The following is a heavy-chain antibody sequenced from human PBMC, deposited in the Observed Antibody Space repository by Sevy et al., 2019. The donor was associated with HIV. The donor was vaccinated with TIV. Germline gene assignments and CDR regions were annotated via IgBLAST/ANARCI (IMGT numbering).Heavy chain of an antibody. J-gene: IGHJ4*02. D-gene: IGHD6-13*01. CDR2: ISSTSAYI. V-gene: IGHV3-21*01. Sequence: GGSLRLSCAASGFTFSSYRMTWVRQAPGKGLEWVSCISSTSAYINYADSVKGRFTISRDNAKNLLYLQMDSLRAEDTAVYDCARAVLVISTWRSDYWGQGTLVTVSS. CDR1: GFTFSSYR. CDR3: ARAVLVISTWRSDY.